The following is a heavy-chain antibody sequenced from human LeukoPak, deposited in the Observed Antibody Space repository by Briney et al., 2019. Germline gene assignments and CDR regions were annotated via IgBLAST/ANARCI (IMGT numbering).Heavy chain of an antibody. J-gene: IGHJ6*02. CDR1: GFTFSSYA. Sequence: GGSLRLSCAASGFTFSSYAMHWVRQAPGKGLEWVAVISYNGSNKYYADSVKGRFTISRDNAKNSLFLQMNSLRAEDTAVYYCARDGDYGGYSGYFYAMDVWGQGTTVTVSS. CDR2: ISYNGSNK. V-gene: IGHV3-30-3*01. D-gene: IGHD4-23*01. CDR3: ARDGDYGGYSGYFYAMDV.